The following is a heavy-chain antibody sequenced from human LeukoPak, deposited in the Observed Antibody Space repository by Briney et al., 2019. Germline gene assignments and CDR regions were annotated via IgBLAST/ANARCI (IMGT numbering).Heavy chain of an antibody. D-gene: IGHD3-3*01. CDR2: IYHSGST. J-gene: IGHJ5*02. Sequence: SETLSLTCAVSGGSISSGGYSWSWIRQPPGKGLEWIGYIYHSGSTYYNPSLKSRVTISVDRSKNQFSLKLGSVTAADTAVYYCARGTRVVSWFDPWGQGTLVTVSS. V-gene: IGHV4-30-2*01. CDR3: ARGTRVVSWFDP. CDR1: GGSISSGGYS.